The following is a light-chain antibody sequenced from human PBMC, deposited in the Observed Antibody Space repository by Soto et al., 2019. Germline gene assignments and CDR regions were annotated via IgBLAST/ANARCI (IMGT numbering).Light chain of an antibody. Sequence: EIVMTQSPLSLPVTPGEPASISSRSSQTLLQSNGNNQLGWVLQKPGQSLQLLMYLGSSRASGVPDRFSGSGAGTDFTLKISRVEPEDVGVYYCMQVLQTPPTFGGGSKVEIK. CDR3: MQVLQTPPT. V-gene: IGKV2-28*01. J-gene: IGKJ4*01. CDR1: QTLLQSNGNNQ. CDR2: LGS.